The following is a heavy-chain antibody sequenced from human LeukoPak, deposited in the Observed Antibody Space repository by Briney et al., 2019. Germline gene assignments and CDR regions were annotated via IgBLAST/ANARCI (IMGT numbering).Heavy chain of an antibody. CDR1: GGSISSYY. CDR3: AREALRGYYVPDEDAFGI. J-gene: IGHJ3*02. CDR2: IYYSGST. D-gene: IGHD3-22*01. Sequence: PSETLSLTCTVSGGSISSYYWSWIRQPPGKGLEWIGYIYYSGSTNYNPSLKSRVTISVDTSKNQFSLKLSSVTAADTAVYYCAREALRGYYVPDEDAFGIWGQGTMVTVSS. V-gene: IGHV4-59*01.